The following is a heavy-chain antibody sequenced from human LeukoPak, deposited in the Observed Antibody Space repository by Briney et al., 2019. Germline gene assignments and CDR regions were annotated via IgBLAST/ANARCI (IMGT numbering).Heavy chain of an antibody. Sequence: GRSLRLSCAASGFTFSSYGMHWVRQAPGKGLEWVAVISYDGSNKYYADSVKGRFTISRDNVKNSLYLLMNSLRDEDTAVYYCARDPVTTGSHYYYYGLDVWGQGTTVTVSS. J-gene: IGHJ6*02. CDR3: ARDPVTTGSHYYYYGLDV. CDR2: ISYDGSNK. D-gene: IGHD1-14*01. V-gene: IGHV3-30*03. CDR1: GFTFSSYG.